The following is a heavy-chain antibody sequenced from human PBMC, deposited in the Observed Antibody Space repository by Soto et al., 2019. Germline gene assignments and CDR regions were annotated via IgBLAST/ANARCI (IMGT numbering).Heavy chain of an antibody. J-gene: IGHJ6*02. D-gene: IGHD1-1*01. V-gene: IGHV3-53*01. CDR1: GFTAATTY. CDR2: LYSRCNR. CDR3: ASPNPDWNPNGLDD. Sequence: EVQLVESGGDLIQPGGSLRLSCAASGFTAATTYMSWVRQAPGKGLEWVAVLYSRCNRYYADSVKGRFTVSGDSSKDTLHLQISSLRAEATAVYYCASPNPDWNPNGLDDWGRGTTVSVCS.